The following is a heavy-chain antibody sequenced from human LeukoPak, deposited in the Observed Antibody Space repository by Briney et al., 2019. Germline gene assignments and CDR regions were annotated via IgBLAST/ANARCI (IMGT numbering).Heavy chain of an antibody. Sequence: GGSLRLSCAASGFTFSNYGMSWVRQAPGKGPEWVSAISGGGGTTYYADSVKGRFTISRDSSKNTLYLQMNSLRADDTAVYYCAREEGYIYGLLDYWGQGTLVTVSS. CDR2: ISGGGGTT. J-gene: IGHJ4*02. CDR1: GFTFSNYG. CDR3: AREEGYIYGLLDY. D-gene: IGHD5-18*01. V-gene: IGHV3-23*01.